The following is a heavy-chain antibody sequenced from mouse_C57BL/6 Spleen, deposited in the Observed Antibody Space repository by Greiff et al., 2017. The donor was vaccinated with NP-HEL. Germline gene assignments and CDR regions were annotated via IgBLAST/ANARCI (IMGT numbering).Heavy chain of an antibody. CDR2: ISYDGSN. J-gene: IGHJ2*01. CDR3: ARDWDSYYFDY. V-gene: IGHV3-6*01. D-gene: IGHD4-1*01. CDR1: GYSITSGYY. Sequence: EVQLVESGPGLVKPSQSLSLTCSVTGYSITSGYYWNWIRQFLGNKLEWMGYISYDGSNNYNPSLKNRISITRDTSKNQFFLKLNSVTTEDTATYYCARDWDSYYFDYWGQGTTLTVSS.